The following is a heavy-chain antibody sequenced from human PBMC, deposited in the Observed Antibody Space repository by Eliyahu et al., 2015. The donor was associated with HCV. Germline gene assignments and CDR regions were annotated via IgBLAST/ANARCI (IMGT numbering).Heavy chain of an antibody. V-gene: IGHV1-3*01. CDR2: INAGDANT. CDR1: XXTFTTXT. J-gene: IGHJ4*02. CDR3: ARDRRGRGWTFDY. Sequence: QVQLVQPGAEVXEPGXSVKVSCKTXXXTFTTXTMHWVRXAPGQRLEWMGWINAGDANTEXSQKFQGRVAITRDTSASTIYMELSGLRAEDTAVFYCARDRRGRGWTFDYWGQGTLVTVSS. D-gene: IGHD6-19*01.